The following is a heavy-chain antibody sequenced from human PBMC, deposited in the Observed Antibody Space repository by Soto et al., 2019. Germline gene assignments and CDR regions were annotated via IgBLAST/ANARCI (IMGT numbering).Heavy chain of an antibody. CDR3: AKEVVGAPGWFDP. CDR2: ISWNSGSI. J-gene: IGHJ5*02. V-gene: IGHV3-9*01. CDR1: GFTFDDYA. D-gene: IGHD1-26*01. Sequence: PGVSLRLSCAASGFTFDDYAMHWVRQAPGKGLEWVSGISWNSGSIGYADSVKGRFTISRDNAKNSLYLQMNSLRAEDTALYYCAKEVVGAPGWFDPWGQGT.